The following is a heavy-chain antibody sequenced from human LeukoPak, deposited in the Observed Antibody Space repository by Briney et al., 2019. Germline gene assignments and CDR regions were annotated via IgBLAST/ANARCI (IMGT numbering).Heavy chain of an antibody. CDR3: ARDIRGWYFEDY. D-gene: IGHD6-19*01. Sequence: GGSLRLSCAASGFTFSSYSMNWVRQAPGKGLEWVSSISSSSSYICYADSLKGRFTISRDNAKNSLYLQMNSLRAEDTAVYYCARDIRGWYFEDYWGQGTLVTVSS. J-gene: IGHJ4*02. CDR2: ISSSSSYI. CDR1: GFTFSSYS. V-gene: IGHV3-21*01.